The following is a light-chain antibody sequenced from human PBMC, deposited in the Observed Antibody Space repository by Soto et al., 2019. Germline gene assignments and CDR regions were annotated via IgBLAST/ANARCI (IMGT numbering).Light chain of an antibody. V-gene: IGLV1-47*01. CDR2: RSN. CDR3: AAWEDSLSGVL. J-gene: IGLJ2*01. Sequence: QSVLTQPPSASGTPGQRVTISCSGSSSNIGTNDAFWYQQLPGTAPKLLIYRSNPRPSGVPDRFSGSKSGTSAALAISGLRSEDESDYYWAAWEDSLSGVLFGGGTKLTVL. CDR1: SSNIGTND.